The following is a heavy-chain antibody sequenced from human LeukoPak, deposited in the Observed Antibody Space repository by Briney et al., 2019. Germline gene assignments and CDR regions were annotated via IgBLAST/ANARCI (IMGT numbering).Heavy chain of an antibody. Sequence: PGGSLRLSCAASGFTFSSYSMNWVRQAPGKGLEWVSSISSSSSYIYYADSVKGRFTISRDNAKNSLYLQVNSLRAEDTAVYYCASERYSYGSNDYWGQGTLVTVSS. V-gene: IGHV3-21*01. D-gene: IGHD5-18*01. CDR1: GFTFSSYS. CDR2: ISSSSSYI. J-gene: IGHJ4*02. CDR3: ASERYSYGSNDY.